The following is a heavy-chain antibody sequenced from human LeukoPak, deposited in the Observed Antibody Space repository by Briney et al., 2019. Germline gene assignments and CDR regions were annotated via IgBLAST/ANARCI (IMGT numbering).Heavy chain of an antibody. J-gene: IGHJ4*02. CDR3: AKPLRPTTSYFDY. CDR1: GVTFSTHT. Sequence: GGSLRLSCAASGVTFSTHTMSWVRQAPGKGLEWVSAICGGSDCTYYADSVKGRFTISRDNSKNTVFLQMSSLRAEDTAVYFCAKPLRPTTSYFDYWGQGTLVTVSS. V-gene: IGHV3-23*01. CDR2: ICGGSDCT. D-gene: IGHD1-26*01.